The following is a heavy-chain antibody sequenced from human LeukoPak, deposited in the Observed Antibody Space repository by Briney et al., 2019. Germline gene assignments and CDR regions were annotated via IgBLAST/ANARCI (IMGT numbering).Heavy chain of an antibody. Sequence: PSETLSLTCTVSGGSVSSGSYYWSWIRQPPGKGLEWVGYIFYSGSTNYNPSLKSRVTMSVDTSKNQFSLKLNSVTAADTAVYYCARVAVYCSGGSCFYGNWFDPWGQGTLVTVSS. V-gene: IGHV4-61*01. CDR3: ARVAVYCSGGSCFYGNWFDP. CDR1: GGSVSSGSYY. CDR2: IFYSGST. J-gene: IGHJ5*02. D-gene: IGHD2-15*01.